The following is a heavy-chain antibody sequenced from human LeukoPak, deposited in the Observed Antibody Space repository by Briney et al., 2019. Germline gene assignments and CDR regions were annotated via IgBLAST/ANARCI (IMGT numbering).Heavy chain of an antibody. CDR1: GFTFSSYG. V-gene: IGHV3-30*02. D-gene: IGHD3-10*01. J-gene: IGHJ4*02. CDR3: AKEKEDYYGSGSYSHDY. Sequence: GGSLRLSCAASGFTFSSYGMHWVRQAPGKGLEWVAFIWYDGSNKYYADSVKGRFTISRDNSKNTLYLQMNSLRAEDTAVYYCAKEKEDYYGSGSYSHDYWGQGTLVTVSS. CDR2: IWYDGSNK.